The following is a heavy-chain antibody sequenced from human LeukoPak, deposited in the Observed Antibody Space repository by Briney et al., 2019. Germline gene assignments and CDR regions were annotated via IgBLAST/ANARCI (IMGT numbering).Heavy chain of an antibody. Sequence: PGGSLRLSCAASGITISDYSMSWDRQAPGKGLEWVSVINAGGDKTNYTDSVKGRFITSRDNFRDTLYLQMHSLRAEDTAVYFCVKDGAQPGYYFDFWGQGSLVTVSS. V-gene: IGHV3-23*01. J-gene: IGHJ4*02. CDR2: INAGGDKT. D-gene: IGHD1-26*01. CDR3: VKDGAQPGYYFDF. CDR1: GITISDYS.